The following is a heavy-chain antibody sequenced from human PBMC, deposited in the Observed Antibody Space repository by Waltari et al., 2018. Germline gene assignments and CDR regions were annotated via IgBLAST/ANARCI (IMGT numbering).Heavy chain of an antibody. CDR2: SIPIFGTA. V-gene: IGHV1-69*01. D-gene: IGHD6-13*01. CDR1: GGTFSSYA. CDR3: ARATGSSSWQGGYWLDY. Sequence: QVQLVQSGAEVKKPGSSVKVSCKASGGTFSSYAISWVRQAPGQGLEGMGGSIPIFGTASYAKKFQGRVTITADESTSTAYMELSSLRSEDTAVYYCARATGSSSWQGGYWLDYWGQGTLVTVSS. J-gene: IGHJ4*02.